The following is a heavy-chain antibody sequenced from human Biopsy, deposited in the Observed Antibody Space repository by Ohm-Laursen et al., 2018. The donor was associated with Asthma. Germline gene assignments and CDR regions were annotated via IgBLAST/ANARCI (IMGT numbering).Heavy chain of an antibody. CDR1: GGSVSSGSYY. J-gene: IGHJ2*01. Sequence: TPSLTCTVSGGSVSSGSYYWSWIRQPPGKGLAWVSYISYSGSTDYNPSLKSRLTISMDTSKNQFSLKLSSVTAADTAVYYCARVPTTLRYFDLWGRGTLVTVSS. D-gene: IGHD2-15*01. CDR2: ISYSGST. CDR3: ARVPTTLRYFDL. V-gene: IGHV4-61*01.